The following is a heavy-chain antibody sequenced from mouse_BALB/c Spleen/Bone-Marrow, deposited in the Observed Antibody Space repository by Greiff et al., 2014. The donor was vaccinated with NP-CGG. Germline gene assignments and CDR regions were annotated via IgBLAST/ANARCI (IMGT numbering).Heavy chain of an antibody. J-gene: IGHJ4*01. CDR3: ARSGDRYGAMDY. Sequence: EVQLQESGGGLVKPGGSLKLSCAASGFTFSDFYMFWFRQTPEKRLEWVATISNGGTYTYYPDSVKGRFTISRDNSKNNLYLQMSSLKSEDTAMYYCARSGDRYGAMDYWGQGTSVTVTS. D-gene: IGHD1-1*02. CDR1: GFTFSDFY. V-gene: IGHV5-4*02. CDR2: ISNGGTYT.